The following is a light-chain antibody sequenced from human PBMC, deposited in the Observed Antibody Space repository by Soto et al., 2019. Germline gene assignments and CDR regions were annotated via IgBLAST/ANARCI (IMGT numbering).Light chain of an antibody. CDR3: QQYHSWPWST. CDR1: QSLYNN. J-gene: IGKJ4*02. V-gene: IGKV3-15*01. CDR2: GAF. Sequence: EILMTQSPASLSVSPGERATLSCRASQSLYNNLAWYQQKPGQAPRLLIYGAFTRATGIPARFSASGSGTEFTLTISSLQSDDVALYYCQQYHSWPWSTFGGGTKVEIK.